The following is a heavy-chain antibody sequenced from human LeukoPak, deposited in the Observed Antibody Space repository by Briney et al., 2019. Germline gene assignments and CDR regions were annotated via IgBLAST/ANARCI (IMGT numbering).Heavy chain of an antibody. J-gene: IGHJ2*01. CDR2: ISSSSYYI. V-gene: IGHV3-21*01. CDR3: ARGISGTYRYFDL. D-gene: IGHD1-20*01. CDR1: GFTFSTYS. Sequence: GSLRLSCAASGFTFSTYSMTWVRQAPGKGLEWVSSISSSSYYIYYSDSVKGRFTISRDNAKNSLYLQMNNLGADDTAVYYCARGISGTYRYFDLWGRGTLVTVSS.